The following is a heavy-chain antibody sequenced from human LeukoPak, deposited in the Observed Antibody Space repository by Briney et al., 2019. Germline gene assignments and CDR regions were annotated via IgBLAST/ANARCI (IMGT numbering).Heavy chain of an antibody. J-gene: IGHJ3*02. Sequence: SETLSLTCTVSGGSISSSSYYWGWIRQPPGKGLEWIGSIYYSGSTYYNPSLKSRVTISVDTSKNQFSLKLSSVTAADTAVYYCARGGPGHSVDAFDIWGQGTMVTVSS. V-gene: IGHV4-39*07. CDR2: IYYSGST. CDR3: ARGGPGHSVDAFDI. CDR1: GGSISSSSYY. D-gene: IGHD6-13*01.